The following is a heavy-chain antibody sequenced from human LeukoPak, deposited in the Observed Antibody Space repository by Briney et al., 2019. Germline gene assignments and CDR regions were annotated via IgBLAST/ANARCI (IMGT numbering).Heavy chain of an antibody. CDR1: GGPFSGYY. CDR3: AREPRWELPHDAFDI. V-gene: IGHV4-34*01. D-gene: IGHD1-26*01. CDR2: INHSGST. Sequence: SETLPLTCAVYGGPFSGYYWSWIRQPPGKGLEWIGEINHSGSTNYNPSLKSRVTISVDTSKDQFSLKLSSVTATATAVYYCAREPRWELPHDAFDIWGQGTMVTVSS. J-gene: IGHJ3*02.